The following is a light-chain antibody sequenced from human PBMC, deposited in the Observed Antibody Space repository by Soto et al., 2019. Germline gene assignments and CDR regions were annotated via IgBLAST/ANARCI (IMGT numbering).Light chain of an antibody. V-gene: IGLV1-40*01. Sequence: QSVLTQPPSVSGAPGQRVTISCTGSSSNIGAGYDVHWYQQLPGTAPKLLIYGNSNRPSGVPERFSGSKSGTSASLAITGLQAEDEAYYYCQSYYSSLGGVVFGGGTKLTVL. CDR3: QSYYSSLGGVV. CDR2: GNS. J-gene: IGLJ2*01. CDR1: SSNIGAGYD.